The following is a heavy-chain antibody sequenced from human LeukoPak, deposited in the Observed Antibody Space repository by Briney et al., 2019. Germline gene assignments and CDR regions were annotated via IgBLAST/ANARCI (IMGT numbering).Heavy chain of an antibody. D-gene: IGHD1-26*01. CDR1: GFSFRNYA. Sequence: GGSLGLSCVASGFSFRNYAIHWVRQAPGKGLEYVSVINTDGRITYYADSVKGKFTISRDNSKNTVYLQMGSLRGEDMAVYYCTRDGGSFCDFDYWGQGALVTVSS. CDR2: INTDGRIT. CDR3: TRDGGSFCDFDY. J-gene: IGHJ4*02. V-gene: IGHV3-64*02.